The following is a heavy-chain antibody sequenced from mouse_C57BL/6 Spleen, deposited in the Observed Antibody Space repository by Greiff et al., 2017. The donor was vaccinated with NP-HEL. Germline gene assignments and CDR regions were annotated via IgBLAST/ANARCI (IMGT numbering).Heavy chain of an antibody. D-gene: IGHD1-1*01. V-gene: IGHV1-4*01. CDR2: INPSSGYT. Sequence: QVHVKQSGAELARPGASVKMSCKASGYTFTSYTMHWVKQRPGQGLEWIGYINPSSGYTKYNQKFKDKATLTADKSSSTAYMQLSSLTSEDSAVYYCASYYYGSSYGDYWGQGTTLTVSS. CDR3: ASYYYGSSYGDY. CDR1: GYTFTSYT. J-gene: IGHJ2*01.